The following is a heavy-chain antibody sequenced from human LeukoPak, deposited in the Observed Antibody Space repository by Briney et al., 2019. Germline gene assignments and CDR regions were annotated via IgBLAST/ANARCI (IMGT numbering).Heavy chain of an antibody. V-gene: IGHV3-30*04. CDR1: GFPFTSYA. CDR2: VSANGFDK. CDR3: ARDVGVTGIPLDY. Sequence: GGSLRLSCAASGFPFTSYAIHWVRRAPGKGLEWVAIVSANGFDKYYGDSVRARFTISRDNSKNTVYLQMSSLRVEDTALYFCARDVGVTGIPLDYWGLGTLVTVSS. D-gene: IGHD1-20*01. J-gene: IGHJ4*02.